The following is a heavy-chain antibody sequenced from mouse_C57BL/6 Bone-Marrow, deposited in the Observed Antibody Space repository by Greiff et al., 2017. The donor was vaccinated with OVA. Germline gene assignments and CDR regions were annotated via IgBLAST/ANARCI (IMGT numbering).Heavy chain of an antibody. CDR1: GFTFSSYA. D-gene: IGHD1-1*01. CDR2: SVGGSST. CDR3: ARDREGITVVEGLSYYDN. V-gene: IGHV5-4*01. J-gene: IGHJ2*01. Sequence: EVQLQESGGGLVKPGGSLKLSCAASGFTFSSYAISVGGSSTYYPDNVKGRFNITRDNAKNNLYLQMSHLKSEDTAMYYCARDREGITVVEGLSYYDNWGQGTTLTVSS.